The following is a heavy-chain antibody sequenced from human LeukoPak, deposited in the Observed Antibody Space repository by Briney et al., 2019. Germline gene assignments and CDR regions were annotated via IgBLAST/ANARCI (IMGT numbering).Heavy chain of an antibody. CDR2: ISGSGGTT. J-gene: IGHJ4*02. CDR3: AKDPHIVMVTAIIDY. D-gene: IGHD2-21*02. V-gene: IGHV3-23*01. CDR1: GFTFSSYA. Sequence: LGGSLRLSCAASGFTFSSYAMSWVRQAPGKGLEWVSAISGSGGTTYYADSVKGRFTISRDNSKNTLYLQMNSLRAEDTAVYYCAKDPHIVMVTAIIDYWGQGTLVTVSS.